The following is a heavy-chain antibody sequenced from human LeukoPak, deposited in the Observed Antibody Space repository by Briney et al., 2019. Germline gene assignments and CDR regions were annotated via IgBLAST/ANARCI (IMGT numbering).Heavy chain of an antibody. J-gene: IGHJ5*02. V-gene: IGHV3-23*01. CDR3: AKDQRLRPYSGSSYDWFDP. Sequence: GGSLRLSCAASGFTFSNYAMSWVRQAPGKGLEWVSGISGSGVGTYYAASVKGRFTISRDNSKNTLYLQMNNLRAEDTAVYYCAKDQRLRPYSGSSYDWFDPWGQGTLVTVSS. D-gene: IGHD1-26*01. CDR1: GFTFSNYA. CDR2: ISGSGVGT.